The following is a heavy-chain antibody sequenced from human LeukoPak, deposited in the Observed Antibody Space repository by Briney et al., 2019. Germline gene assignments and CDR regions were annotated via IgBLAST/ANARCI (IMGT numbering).Heavy chain of an antibody. CDR1: GGSFSGYY. J-gene: IGHJ4*02. CDR2: INHSGST. V-gene: IGHV4-34*01. Sequence: SETLSLTCAVYGGSFSGYYWSWIRQPPGKGLEWIGEINHSGSTNYNPSLKSRVTISVDTSKNQFSLKLSSVTAADTAVYYCARERGRSCPARYFDYWGQGTLVTVSS. CDR3: ARERGRSCPARYFDY. D-gene: IGHD1-26*01.